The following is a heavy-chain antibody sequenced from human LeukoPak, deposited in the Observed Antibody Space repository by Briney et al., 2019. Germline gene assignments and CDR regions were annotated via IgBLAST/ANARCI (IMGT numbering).Heavy chain of an antibody. J-gene: IGHJ4*02. D-gene: IGHD6-19*01. V-gene: IGHV3-23*01. CDR2: ISDSGDRT. CDR1: GFXFSSLD. Sequence: PGGSLRLSCAASGFXFSSLDMGWVRQAPGKGLEWVSAISDSGDRTYYADSVKGRFTLSRDNSKNTLYLQMNSLRAEDTAVYYCAKDARRSSGWWFFDHWGQGILVTVSS. CDR3: AKDARRSSGWWFFDH.